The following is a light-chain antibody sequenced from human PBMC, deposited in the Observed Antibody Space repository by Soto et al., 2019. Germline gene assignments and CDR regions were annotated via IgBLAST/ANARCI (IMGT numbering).Light chain of an antibody. CDR3: QHYNDWHPAFT. CDR2: GAS. CDR1: QSLSRY. Sequence: EILLTQSPATLSVSPGERATLSCRASQSLSRYLAWYQQKPGQAPRLLIYGASNRASGIPARFSGVGSGTEFTLAISSLQSDDFPLYYCQHYNDWHPAFTFGPGTKVDL. V-gene: IGKV3-15*01. J-gene: IGKJ3*01.